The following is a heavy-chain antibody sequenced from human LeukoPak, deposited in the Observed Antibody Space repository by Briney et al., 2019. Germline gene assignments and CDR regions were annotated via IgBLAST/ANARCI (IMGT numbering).Heavy chain of an antibody. CDR2: IDWDDDK. J-gene: IGHJ4*02. CDR3: ARILDPRGPFDY. Sequence: SGPALVKPTQTLTLTCTFSGFSLSTSGMCVSWIRQPPGKALEWLARIDWDDDKYYSTSLKTRLTISKDTSKNQVVLTMTNMDPVDTATYYCARILDPRGPFDYWGQGTLVTVSS. V-gene: IGHV2-70*11. CDR1: GFSLSTSGMC. D-gene: IGHD3-10*01.